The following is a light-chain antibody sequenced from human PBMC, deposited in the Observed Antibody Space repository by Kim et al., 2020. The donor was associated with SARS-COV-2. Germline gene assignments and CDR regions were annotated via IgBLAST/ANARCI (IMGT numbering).Light chain of an antibody. CDR2: DNN. Sequence: GQKVTISCSGSSSNIGNNYVSWYQQLPGTAPKLLIYDNNKRPSGIPDRFSGSKSGTSATLGITGLQTGDETDYYCGTWDSSLSAYVFGTGTKVTVL. CDR3: GTWDSSLSAYV. V-gene: IGLV1-51*01. CDR1: SSNIGNNY. J-gene: IGLJ1*01.